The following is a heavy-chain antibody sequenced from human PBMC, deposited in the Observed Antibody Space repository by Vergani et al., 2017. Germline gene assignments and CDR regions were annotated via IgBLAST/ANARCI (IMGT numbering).Heavy chain of an antibody. D-gene: IGHD3-22*01. V-gene: IGHV3-23*04. Sequence: VQLVESGGGLVQPGGSLRLSCGASGFTFSSYAMTWVRLAPGKGLQWVSAISGSGGNTFYTDSVKGRFTISRDNSKDMLYLQMNSLRAEDTAVYYCARLSYDTTPYLQGGYDCWGQGTLVSVSS. CDR2: ISGSGGNT. J-gene: IGHJ4*02. CDR1: GFTFSSYA. CDR3: ARLSYDTTPYLQGGYDC.